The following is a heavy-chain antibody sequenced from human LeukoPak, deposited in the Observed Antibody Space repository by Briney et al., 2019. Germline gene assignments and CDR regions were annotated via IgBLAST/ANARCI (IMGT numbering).Heavy chain of an antibody. CDR1: GFTFSSYG. CDR2: ISYDGSNK. V-gene: IGHV3-30*18. Sequence: GGSLRLSCAASGFTFSSYGMHWVRQAPGKGLEWVAVISYDGSNKYCADSVKGRFTISRDNSKNTLYLQMNSLRAEDTAVYYCAKPSDYGDYVNYYFDYWGQGTLVTVSS. CDR3: AKPSDYGDYVNYYFDY. J-gene: IGHJ4*02. D-gene: IGHD4-17*01.